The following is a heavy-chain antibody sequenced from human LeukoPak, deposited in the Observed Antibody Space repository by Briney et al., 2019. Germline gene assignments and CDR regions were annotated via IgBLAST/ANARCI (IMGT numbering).Heavy chain of an antibody. Sequence: PSETLSLTCTVSGGSISSYYWSWIRQPPGKGLERIGYIYYSGSTNYNPSLKSRVTISVDTSKNQFSLKLSSVTAADTAVYYCARDRSYHDAFDIWGQGTMVTVSS. V-gene: IGHV4-59*01. CDR2: IYYSGST. CDR3: ARDRSYHDAFDI. J-gene: IGHJ3*02. D-gene: IGHD1-26*01. CDR1: GGSISSYY.